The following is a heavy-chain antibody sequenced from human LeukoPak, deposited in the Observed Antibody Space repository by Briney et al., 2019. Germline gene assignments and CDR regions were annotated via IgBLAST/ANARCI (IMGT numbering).Heavy chain of an antibody. Sequence: SETLSLTCTVSGGSISSYYWSWIRQPPGKGLEWIGYIYYSGSTNYNPSLKSRVTISVDTSKNQFSLKLSSLTAADTAVYYCARDKGAXYYDXXXXXFDXWG. D-gene: IGHD3-22*01. CDR3: ARDKGAXYYDXXXXXFDX. V-gene: IGHV4-59*01. J-gene: IGHJ4*01. CDR2: IYYSGST. CDR1: GGSISSYY.